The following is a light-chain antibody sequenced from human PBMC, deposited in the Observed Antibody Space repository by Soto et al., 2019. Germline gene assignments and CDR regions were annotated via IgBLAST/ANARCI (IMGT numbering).Light chain of an antibody. V-gene: IGLV2-8*01. CDR2: EVS. CDR3: SSYAGSNNLV. J-gene: IGLJ2*01. CDR1: ISDVGGYDY. Sequence: QSVLTQPASVSGSPGQSITISCTGTISDVGGYDYVSWYQQHPGKAPKLMIYEVSKRPSGVPDRFSGSKSGNTASLTVSGLQAEDEADYYCSSYAGSNNLVFGGGTKLTVL.